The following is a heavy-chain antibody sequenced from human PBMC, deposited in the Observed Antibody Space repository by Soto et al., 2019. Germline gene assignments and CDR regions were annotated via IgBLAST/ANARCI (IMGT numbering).Heavy chain of an antibody. D-gene: IGHD4-17*01. Sequence: QVQLQQWGAGLLKPSETLSLTCAVYGGSFSGYYWSWIRQPPGKGLEWIGEINHSGSTNYNPSLKRRVTTSVDTSKNQFSPKLSTVTAADTAVYYCARGLRRTTVVTDWHSWGQGTLVTVSS. J-gene: IGHJ5*01. V-gene: IGHV4-34*01. CDR1: GGSFSGYY. CDR2: INHSGST. CDR3: ARGLRRTTVVTDWHS.